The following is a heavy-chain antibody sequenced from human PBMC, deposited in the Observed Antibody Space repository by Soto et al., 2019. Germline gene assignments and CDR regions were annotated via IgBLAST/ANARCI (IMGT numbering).Heavy chain of an antibody. CDR2: ISGSGGST. Sequence: PWGSLRLSCAASGFTFSSYAMSWVRQAPGKGLEWVSAISGSGGSTYYADSVKGRFTISRDNSKNTLYLQMNSLRAEDTAVYYCAKDLDEVDTAMPPNPSSVGIHPPLDYWGQGTLVTVSS. D-gene: IGHD5-18*01. CDR1: GFTFSSYA. CDR3: AKDLDEVDTAMPPNPSSVGIHPPLDY. J-gene: IGHJ4*02. V-gene: IGHV3-23*01.